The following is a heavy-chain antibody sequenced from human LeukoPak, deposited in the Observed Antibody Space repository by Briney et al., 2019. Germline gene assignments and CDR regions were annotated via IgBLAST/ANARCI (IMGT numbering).Heavy chain of an antibody. CDR3: AKDNIPEAVFDS. CDR2: IRYDGSNK. J-gene: IGHJ4*02. D-gene: IGHD6-13*01. V-gene: IGHV3-30*02. Sequence: GGSLRLSCAASGISFSTYDMHWVRQASGKGLEWVAFIRYDGSNKYYADSVKGRFTISRDNSKNTLFLQMNSLRAEDTAVYYCAKDNIPEAVFDSWGQGTLVTVSS. CDR1: GISFSTYD.